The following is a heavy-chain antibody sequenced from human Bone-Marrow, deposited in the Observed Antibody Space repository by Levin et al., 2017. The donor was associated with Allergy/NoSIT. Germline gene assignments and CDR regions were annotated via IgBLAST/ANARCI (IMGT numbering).Heavy chain of an antibody. CDR2: ISGRGAGT. D-gene: IGHD6-19*01. Sequence: GGSLRLSCAASGLTFSNYAMSWVRQAPGKGLEWVSSISGRGAGTYYGDSVKGRFTISRDNAKNTEEAQMNSLRGEDTAVYYCVKARDTAVAGKCYVDYWGQGTLVTVSS. V-gene: IGHV3-23*01. CDR1: GLTFSNYA. J-gene: IGHJ4*02. CDR3: VKARDTAVAGKCYVDY.